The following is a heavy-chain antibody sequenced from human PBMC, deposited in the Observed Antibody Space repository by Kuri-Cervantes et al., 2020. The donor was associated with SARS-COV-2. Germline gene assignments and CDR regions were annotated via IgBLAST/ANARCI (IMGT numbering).Heavy chain of an antibody. V-gene: IGHV1-18*01. CDR2: ISAYNGNT. CDR3: ARWELGYCSSTSCYSSDGRYYYYYGMDV. J-gene: IGHJ6*02. Sequence: ASVKVSCKASGYTFTSYGISWVRQAPGQGLEWMGWISAYNGNTNYAQKLQGRVTMTTGTSTSTAYVELRSLRSDDTAVYYCARWELGYCSSTSCYSSDGRYYYYYGMDVWGQETTVTVSS. D-gene: IGHD2-2*01. CDR1: GYTFTSYG.